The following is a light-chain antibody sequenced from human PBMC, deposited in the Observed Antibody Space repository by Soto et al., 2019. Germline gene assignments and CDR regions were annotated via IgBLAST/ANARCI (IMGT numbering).Light chain of an antibody. V-gene: IGKV3-20*01. Sequence: EIVLTQSPGTLSLSPGERATLSCRASQNVSSNYLAWYQQKPGQAPRLLIYVASSRATGIPDRFTGSGSGTDFTLTISRLEPEDFAVYYCHQYGSSQRTFGQGTKVEIK. CDR3: HQYGSSQRT. J-gene: IGKJ1*01. CDR2: VAS. CDR1: QNVSSNY.